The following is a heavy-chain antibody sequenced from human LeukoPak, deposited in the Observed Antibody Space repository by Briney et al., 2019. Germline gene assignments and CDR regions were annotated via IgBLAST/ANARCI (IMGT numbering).Heavy chain of an antibody. V-gene: IGHV3-7*01. Sequence: HTGGSLRLSCAASGFTFSAYWMTWVRQAPGKGLAWVANIIEGGDVKYYVDSVKGRFTISRDNTKNSLYLQMTSLRADDTAVYYCARVGKNGWDFDHWGQRTLVTVSS. J-gene: IGHJ4*02. CDR3: ARVGKNGWDFDH. CDR1: GFTFSAYW. D-gene: IGHD6-19*01. CDR2: IIEGGDVK.